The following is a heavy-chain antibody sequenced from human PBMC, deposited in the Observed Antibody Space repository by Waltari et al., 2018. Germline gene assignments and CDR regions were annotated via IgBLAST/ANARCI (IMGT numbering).Heavy chain of an antibody. Sequence: QVQLQESGPGLVKPSETLSLTCTVSGGSISSYYWSWIRQPAGKGLEWIGRIYTSGSTNSNPPLKSRVTMSVDTSKNQFSLKLSSVTAADTAVYYCARDPKQQLGDYYYMDVWGKGTTVTVSS. D-gene: IGHD6-13*01. V-gene: IGHV4-4*07. CDR3: ARDPKQQLGDYYYMDV. J-gene: IGHJ6*03. CDR1: GGSISSYY. CDR2: IYTSGST.